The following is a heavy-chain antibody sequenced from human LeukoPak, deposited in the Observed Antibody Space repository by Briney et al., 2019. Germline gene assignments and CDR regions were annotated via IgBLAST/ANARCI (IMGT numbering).Heavy chain of an antibody. CDR1: GYSFTSYW. Sequence: GEPLKISCKGSGYSFTSYWIGWVRQMPGKGLEWMGIIYPGDSDTRYSPSFQGQVTISADKSISTAYLQWSSLKASDTAMYYCARQDCSSTSCYTLDYWGQGTLVTVSS. CDR3: ARQDCSSTSCYTLDY. J-gene: IGHJ4*02. D-gene: IGHD2-2*02. V-gene: IGHV5-51*01. CDR2: IYPGDSDT.